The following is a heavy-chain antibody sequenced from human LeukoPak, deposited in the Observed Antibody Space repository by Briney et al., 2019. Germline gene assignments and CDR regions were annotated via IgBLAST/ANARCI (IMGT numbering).Heavy chain of an antibody. CDR1: GGSISRYY. D-gene: IGHD5-12*01. CDR3: ARGARGHSGYEYYFDY. CDR2: IYYSGGT. Sequence: PSETLSLTCTVSGGSISRYYWSWIRQPPGKGLEWIGYIYYSGGTSYNPSLKSRLTMSVDTSKNQFSLKLSSVTAADTAVYYCARGARGHSGYEYYFDYWGQGTLVTVSS. V-gene: IGHV4-59*01. J-gene: IGHJ4*02.